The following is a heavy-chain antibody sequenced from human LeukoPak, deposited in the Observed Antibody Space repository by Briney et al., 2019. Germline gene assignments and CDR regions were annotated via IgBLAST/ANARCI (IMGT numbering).Heavy chain of an antibody. D-gene: IGHD5-18*01. CDR2: ISSISSYI. V-gene: IGHV3-21*01. CDR3: ARDQADTAMVPPYFDY. J-gene: IGHJ4*02. CDR1: GFTFINYS. Sequence: GGSLRLSCAASGFTFINYSMNWGRQAPGKGREVVSSISSISSYIYYADSVKGRFTISRDNAKNSLYLQMNSLRAEDTAVYYCARDQADTAMVPPYFDYWGQGTLVTVSS.